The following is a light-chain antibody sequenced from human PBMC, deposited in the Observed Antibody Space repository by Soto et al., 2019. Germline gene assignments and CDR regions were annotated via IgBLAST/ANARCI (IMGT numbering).Light chain of an antibody. Sequence: DIQMTQSPXSLSASVGGRVSITCRASQSISTYLNWYQQKPGKAPKFLIYAASTLERGVPSRFSGTGSGTDFTLTITSLQPEDFATYYCQQSFRTPQTFGQGTKVDIK. CDR1: QSISTY. CDR3: QQSFRTPQT. V-gene: IGKV1-39*01. J-gene: IGKJ1*01. CDR2: AAS.